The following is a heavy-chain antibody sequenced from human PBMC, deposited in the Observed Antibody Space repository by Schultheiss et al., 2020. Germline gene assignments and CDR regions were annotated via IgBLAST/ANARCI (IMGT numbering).Heavy chain of an antibody. D-gene: IGHD5-12*01. CDR1: GGSISSSSYY. V-gene: IGHV4-39*01. J-gene: IGHJ4*02. Sequence: SETLSLTCTVSGGSISSSSYYWGWIRQPPGKGLEWIGSIYYSGSTYYNPSLKSRVTISVDTSKNQFSLKLRSVIAADTAVYYCARALKSSGYDSTVFDYWGQGTLVTVSS. CDR2: IYYSGST. CDR3: ARALKSSGYDSTVFDY.